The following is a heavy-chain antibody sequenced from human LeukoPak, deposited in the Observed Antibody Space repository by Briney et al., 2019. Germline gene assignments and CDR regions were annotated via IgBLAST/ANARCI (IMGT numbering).Heavy chain of an antibody. CDR2: ISSSSSTI. CDR1: GFTFSSYS. CDR3: ASPMTHARRDDDY. J-gene: IGHJ4*02. Sequence: PGGSLRLSCAASGFTFSSYSMNWVRQAPGKGLEWVSYISSSSSTIYYADSVKGRFTISRDNAKNSLYLQMNSLRAEDTAVYYCASPMTHARRDDDYWGQGTLVTVSS. V-gene: IGHV3-48*01. D-gene: IGHD5-24*01.